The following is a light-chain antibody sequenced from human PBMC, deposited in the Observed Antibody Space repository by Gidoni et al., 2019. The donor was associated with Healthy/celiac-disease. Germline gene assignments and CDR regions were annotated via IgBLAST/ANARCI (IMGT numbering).Light chain of an antibody. CDR2: GKN. CDR1: SLRSYY. Sequence: SSEMTQDPAVSVALGQTVRITCQGDSLRSYYASWYQQKPGQAPVLVIYGKNYRPSGIPDRFSGSSSGNTASLTITGAQAEDEADYYCNSRDSSGNLYVFGTGTKVTVL. V-gene: IGLV3-19*01. CDR3: NSRDSSGNLYV. J-gene: IGLJ1*01.